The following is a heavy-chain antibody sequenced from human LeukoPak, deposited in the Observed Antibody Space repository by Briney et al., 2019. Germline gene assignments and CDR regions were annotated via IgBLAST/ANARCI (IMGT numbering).Heavy chain of an antibody. Sequence: ESGPTLVNPTETLTLTCTVPGFSLSNARMGVSWIPQPPGKALEWLAHIFSNDEKSYSTSLKSRLTISKDTSKSQVVLTMTNMDPVDTATYYCARIPGDYYDSSGYLVDAFDIWGQGTMVTVSS. CDR3: ARIPGDYYDSSGYLVDAFDI. V-gene: IGHV2-26*01. CDR2: IFSNDEK. D-gene: IGHD3-22*01. CDR1: GFSLSNARMG. J-gene: IGHJ3*02.